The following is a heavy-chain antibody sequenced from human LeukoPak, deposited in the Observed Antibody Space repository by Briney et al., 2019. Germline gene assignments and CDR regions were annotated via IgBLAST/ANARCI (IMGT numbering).Heavy chain of an antibody. D-gene: IGHD3-3*01. CDR2: IYYSGST. CDR3: ARYYDFWSGLLHYGMDV. J-gene: IGHJ6*02. Sequence: SETLSLTCTVSGGSISSYYWGWIRQPPGKGLEWIGYIYYSGSTNYNPSLKSRVTISVDTSKNQFSLKLSSVTAADTAVYYCARYYDFWSGLLHYGMDVWGQGTTVTVSS. V-gene: IGHV4-59*01. CDR1: GGSISSYY.